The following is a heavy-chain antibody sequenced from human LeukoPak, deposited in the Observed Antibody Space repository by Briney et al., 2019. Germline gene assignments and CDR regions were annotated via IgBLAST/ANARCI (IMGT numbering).Heavy chain of an antibody. J-gene: IGHJ6*03. Sequence: GGSLRLSCTVSGFTVSSNSMSWVRQAPGKGLEWVSVIYSGGTTYYADSVKGRFTISRDNSKNTLYLQMNSLRAEDTAVYYCARAKNYYYMDVWGKGTTVTISS. CDR2: IYSGGTT. V-gene: IGHV3-53*01. CDR1: GFTVSSNS. CDR3: ARAKNYYYMDV.